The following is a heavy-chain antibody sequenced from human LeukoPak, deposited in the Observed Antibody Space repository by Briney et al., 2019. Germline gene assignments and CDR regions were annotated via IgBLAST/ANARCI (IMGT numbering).Heavy chain of an antibody. CDR1: GGSISSGGYY. D-gene: IGHD1-26*01. J-gene: IGHJ4*02. CDR3: ARDRGYSGSYYFDY. CDR2: IYYSGST. V-gene: IGHV4-31*03. Sequence: SETLSLTCTVSGGSISSGGYYWSWIRQHPGKGLEWIGYIYYSGSTYYNPSLKSRVTISVDTSKNRFSLKLSSVTAADTAVYYCARDRGYSGSYYFDYWGQGTLVTVSS.